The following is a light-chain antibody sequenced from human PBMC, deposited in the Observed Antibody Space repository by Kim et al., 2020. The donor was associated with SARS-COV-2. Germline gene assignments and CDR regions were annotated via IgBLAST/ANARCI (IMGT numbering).Light chain of an antibody. CDR2: RDT. J-gene: IGLJ1*01. V-gene: IGLV3-9*01. Sequence: SYELTQPLSVSVALGQTARITCGGTDIGCKNVHWYQQKPGQAPVLVIYRDTNRPSGIPERFSGSNSGNTANLTISRAQAGDEADYYCQAWGSSTFVFGSGTKVTVL. CDR3: QAWGSSTFV. CDR1: DIGCKN.